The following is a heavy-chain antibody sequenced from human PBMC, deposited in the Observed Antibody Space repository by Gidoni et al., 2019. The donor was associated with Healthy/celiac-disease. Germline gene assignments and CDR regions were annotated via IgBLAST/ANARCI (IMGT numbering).Heavy chain of an antibody. V-gene: IGHV3-23*01. J-gene: IGHJ4*02. CDR3: AKDHPLTITMIVALFDY. Sequence: EVQLLESGGGLVQPGGSLRLSCAASGFTFSSYAMSWVRQAPGKGLEWVSAISGSGGSTYYADSVKGRFTISRDNSKNTLYLQMNSLRAEDTAVYYCAKDHPLTITMIVALFDYWGQGTLVTVSS. CDR1: GFTFSSYA. CDR2: ISGSGGST. D-gene: IGHD3-22*01.